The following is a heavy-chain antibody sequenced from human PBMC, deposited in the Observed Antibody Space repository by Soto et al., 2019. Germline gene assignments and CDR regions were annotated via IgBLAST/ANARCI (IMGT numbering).Heavy chain of an antibody. D-gene: IGHD6-19*01. J-gene: IGHJ4*02. Sequence: GSLRLSCAASGFTFSSYAMSWVRQAPGKGLEWVSAISGSGGSTYYADSVKGRFTISRDNSKNTLYLQMNSLRAEDTAVYYCAKDLSGGSGWYPSFDYWGQGTLVTVSS. V-gene: IGHV3-23*01. CDR3: AKDLSGGSGWYPSFDY. CDR2: ISGSGGST. CDR1: GFTFSSYA.